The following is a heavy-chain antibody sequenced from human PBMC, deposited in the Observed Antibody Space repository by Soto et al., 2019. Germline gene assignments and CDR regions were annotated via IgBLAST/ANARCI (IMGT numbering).Heavy chain of an antibody. Sequence: ASVKVSCKASGYTFTGYYMHWVRQAPGQGLEWMGWINPNSGGTNYAQKFQGRVTMTRDTSISTAYMELSRLRSDDTAVYYCAREIVFIVAVPAADDAFDISGQGTMVTVSS. CDR2: INPNSGGT. J-gene: IGHJ3*02. D-gene: IGHD2-2*01. CDR1: GYTFTGYY. CDR3: AREIVFIVAVPAADDAFDI. V-gene: IGHV1-2*02.